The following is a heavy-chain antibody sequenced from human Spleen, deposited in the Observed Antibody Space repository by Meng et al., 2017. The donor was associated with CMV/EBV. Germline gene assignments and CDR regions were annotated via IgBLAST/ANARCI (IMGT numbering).Heavy chain of an antibody. Sequence: AVAGGSISSGDWWGWVRQPPGKRLEWIGEIYHSGATNYNPSLKSRVTISLGKSKNQFSLKLSSVTAADTAVYYCARATFRLRNWFDPWGQGTLVTVSS. D-gene: IGHD3-16*01. J-gene: IGHJ5*02. CDR2: IYHSGAT. CDR1: GGSISSGDW. CDR3: ARATFRLRNWFDP. V-gene: IGHV4-4*02.